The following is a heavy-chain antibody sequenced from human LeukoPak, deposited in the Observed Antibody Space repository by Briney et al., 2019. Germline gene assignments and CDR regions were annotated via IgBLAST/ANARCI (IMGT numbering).Heavy chain of an antibody. CDR1: GYTFTSYY. D-gene: IGHD3-10*01. CDR3: ARETTMVRGVIIKDY. J-gene: IGHJ4*02. V-gene: IGHV1-46*03. Sequence: GASVKVSCKASGYTFTSYYMHWVLQAPGQGLKWMGIINPGGGSTSYAQKFQGRVTMTRDTSTSTVYMELSSLRSEDTAVYYCARETTMVRGVIIKDYWGQGTLVTVSS. CDR2: INPGGGST.